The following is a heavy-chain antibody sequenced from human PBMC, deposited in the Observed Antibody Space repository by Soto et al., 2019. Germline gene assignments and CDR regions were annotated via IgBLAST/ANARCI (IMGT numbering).Heavy chain of an antibody. J-gene: IGHJ4*02. V-gene: IGHV4-59*01. CDR1: TGSISNYY. CDR2: IYYSGNT. Sequence: AETLSLTCTVSTGSISNYYWSWIRQPPGKGLEWIGYIYYSGNTNYNPSLKSRVTISVDTSKNQFSLKLSSVTAADTAVYYCARGLAARATIFEYWGQGTLVTVSS. D-gene: IGHD6-6*01. CDR3: ARGLAARATIFEY.